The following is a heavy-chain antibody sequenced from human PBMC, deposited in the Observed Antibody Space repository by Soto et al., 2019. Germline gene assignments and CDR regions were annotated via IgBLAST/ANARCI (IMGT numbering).Heavy chain of an antibody. Sequence: SVKVSCKASGGTFSSYAISWVRQAPGQGLEWMGGIIPIFGTANYAQKFQGRVTITADESTSTAYMELSSLRSEDTAVYYCARINDYGDYGQNYWGQGTLVTVSS. CDR2: IIPIFGTA. CDR1: GGTFSSYA. J-gene: IGHJ4*02. V-gene: IGHV1-69*13. CDR3: ARINDYGDYGQNY. D-gene: IGHD4-17*01.